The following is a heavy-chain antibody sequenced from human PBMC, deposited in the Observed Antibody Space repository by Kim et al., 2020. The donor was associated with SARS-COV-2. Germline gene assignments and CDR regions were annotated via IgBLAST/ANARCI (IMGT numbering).Heavy chain of an antibody. CDR3: ARDQSAGYSSSWNDY. V-gene: IGHV3-30*07. Sequence: ESLKDRFTISRANTKNTLYRQMNSLRAEDTAVYYCARDQSAGYSSSWNDYWGQGTLVTVSS. J-gene: IGHJ4*02. D-gene: IGHD6-13*01.